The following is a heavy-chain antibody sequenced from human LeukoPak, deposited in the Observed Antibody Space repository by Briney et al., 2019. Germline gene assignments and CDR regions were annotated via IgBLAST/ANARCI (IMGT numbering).Heavy chain of an antibody. D-gene: IGHD3-22*01. V-gene: IGHV3-23*01. CDR1: GFSFSSSG. CDR2: SGTDGDT. J-gene: IGHJ4*02. CDR3: AKKRPGNYPYDS. Sequence: GGSLRLSCAASGFSFSSSGMNWVRQAPGKGLEWVSTSGTDGDTYYADSVKGRFTISRDNSKNTLYLQMTSLRAEDTAVHYCAKKRPGNYPYDSWGQGTLVTVSP.